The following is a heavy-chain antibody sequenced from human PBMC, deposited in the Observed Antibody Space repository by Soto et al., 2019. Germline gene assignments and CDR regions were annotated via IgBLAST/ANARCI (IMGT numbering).Heavy chain of an antibody. J-gene: IGHJ5*02. Sequence: QVQLQESGPGLVKPSETLSLTCTVSGGSISSYYWSWIRQPPGKGLEWIGYIYYSGSTNYNPSLTSRVTISVDTSKNQFSLKLSSVTAADTAVYYCARGNGYSYAPNWFDPWGQGTLVTVSS. CDR3: ARGNGYSYAPNWFDP. V-gene: IGHV4-59*01. CDR1: GGSISSYY. CDR2: IYYSGST. D-gene: IGHD5-18*01.